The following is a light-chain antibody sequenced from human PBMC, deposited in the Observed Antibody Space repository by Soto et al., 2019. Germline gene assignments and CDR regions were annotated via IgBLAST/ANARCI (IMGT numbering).Light chain of an antibody. CDR1: QKIDSNY. CDR2: GAS. V-gene: IGKV3-20*01. Sequence: EIVLTQSPGTLSWSPGERATLACGASQKIDSNYLAWYQQKPGQAPRLLIYGASRRATGIPDRFSGSGSGTDFTLTISRLEPEDFAVYYCQQYGSSPPGLTFGGGTKVDIK. CDR3: QQYGSSPPGLT. J-gene: IGKJ4*01.